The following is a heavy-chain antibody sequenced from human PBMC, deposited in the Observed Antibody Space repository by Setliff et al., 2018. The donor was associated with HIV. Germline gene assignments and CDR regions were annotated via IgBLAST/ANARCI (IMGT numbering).Heavy chain of an antibody. Sequence: SETLSLTCTVSGGSIISGDHYWSWIRQPPGKGLEWIGYVYYNGITHYNPSLKSRLTISIDTSGRRFSLNLTSVTALDTAVYFCAKMVRGSLSARRMYYFDSWGQGTMVTVSS. J-gene: IGHJ4*02. CDR1: GGSIISGDHY. V-gene: IGHV4-30-4*08. CDR2: VYYNGIT. D-gene: IGHD3-10*01. CDR3: AKMVRGSLSARRMYYFDS.